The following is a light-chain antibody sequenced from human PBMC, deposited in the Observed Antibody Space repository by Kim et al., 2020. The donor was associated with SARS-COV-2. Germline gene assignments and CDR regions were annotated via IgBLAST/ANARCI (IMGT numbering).Light chain of an antibody. J-gene: IGLJ2*01. Sequence: GQSVTIPCTGTSSDVGGYNYVSWYQHHPGKAPKLMIYEVIKRPSGVPDRFSGSKSGNTASLTVSGLQAEDEADYYCTSFAGSKNLIFGGGTQLTVL. V-gene: IGLV2-8*01. CDR1: SSDVGGYNY. CDR2: EVI. CDR3: TSFAGSKNLI.